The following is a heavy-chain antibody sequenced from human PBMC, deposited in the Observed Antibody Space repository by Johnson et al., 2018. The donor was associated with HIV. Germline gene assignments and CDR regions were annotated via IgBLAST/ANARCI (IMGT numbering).Heavy chain of an antibody. J-gene: IGHJ3*02. CDR3: AKDRGRLANPRDAFDI. V-gene: IGHV3-23*04. D-gene: IGHD3-9*01. Sequence: VQLVESGGGVVRPGGSLRLSCAASGFTFDDYGMTWVRQVPGKGLEWVSAIGTAGDTYYPGSVKGRFTISRDNSKNTLYLQMNSLRAEDTAVYYCAKDRGRLANPRDAFDIWGQGTMVTVSS. CDR1: GFTFDDYG. CDR2: IGTAGDT.